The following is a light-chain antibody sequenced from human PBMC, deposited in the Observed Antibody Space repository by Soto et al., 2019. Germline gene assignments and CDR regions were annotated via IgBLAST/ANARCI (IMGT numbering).Light chain of an antibody. Sequence: EIVLTQSPGTLSLSPGERVTLSCRASQSVSSSYLAWYQQKPGQAPRLLIYGASSRATGIPDRFSGSGSETDFILTISRLEPEDSAVYFCQQYGTAPLTFGGGTKVEIK. CDR2: GAS. CDR1: QSVSSSY. J-gene: IGKJ4*01. CDR3: QQYGTAPLT. V-gene: IGKV3-20*01.